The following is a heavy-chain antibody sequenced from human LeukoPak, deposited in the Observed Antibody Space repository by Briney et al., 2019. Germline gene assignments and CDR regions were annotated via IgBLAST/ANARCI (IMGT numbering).Heavy chain of an antibody. CDR3: AKDISGWLQLESAFDI. CDR1: GFTFDDYA. Sequence: GGSLRLSCAASGFTFDDYAMHWVRQAPGKGLEWVSGISWNSGSIGYADSVKGRFTISRDNAKNSLYLQMNSLRAEDTALYYCAKDISGWLQLESAFDIWGQGTMVTVSS. J-gene: IGHJ3*02. CDR2: ISWNSGSI. D-gene: IGHD5-24*01. V-gene: IGHV3-9*01.